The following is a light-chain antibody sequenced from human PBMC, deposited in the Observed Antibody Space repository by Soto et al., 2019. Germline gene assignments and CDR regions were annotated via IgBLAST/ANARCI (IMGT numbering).Light chain of an antibody. V-gene: IGLV2-14*01. CDR2: EVN. CDR3: SSFTASSTLV. J-gene: IGLJ1*01. CDR1: SSDVGGYNF. Sequence: QSVLTQPASVSGSPGQSITISCTGTSSDVGGYNFVSWYQQYPGTAPKVVIYEVNNRPSGVSDRFSGSKSGNTASLTISGLQAEDEADYFCSSFTASSTLVFGTGTKLT.